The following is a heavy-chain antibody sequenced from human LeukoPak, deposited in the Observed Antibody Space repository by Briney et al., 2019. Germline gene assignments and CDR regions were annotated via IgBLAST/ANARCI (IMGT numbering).Heavy chain of an antibody. J-gene: IGHJ4*02. CDR2: ISGSGGST. CDR3: AIEGGEWLRATGDDY. Sequence: PGGSLRLSCAASGFTFSSYAMSWVRQAPGKGLEWVSAISGSGGSTYYADSVKGRFTISRDNSKNTLYLQMNSLRAEDTAVYYCAIEGGEWLRATGDDYWGQGTLVTVSS. CDR1: GFTFSSYA. V-gene: IGHV3-23*01. D-gene: IGHD3-3*01.